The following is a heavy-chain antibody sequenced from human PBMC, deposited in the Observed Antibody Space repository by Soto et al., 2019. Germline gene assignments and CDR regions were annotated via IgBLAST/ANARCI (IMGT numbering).Heavy chain of an antibody. J-gene: IGHJ6*01. CDR2: IWYDGSNK. CDR3: ARDTITIFGVERSGDSNGMDV. D-gene: IGHD3-3*01. CDR1: GFTFSSYG. Sequence: QVQLVESGGGVVQPGRSLRLSCAASGFTFSSYGMHWVRQAPGKWLEWVAVIWYDGSNKYYADSVKGRFTISRDNSKNTLYLQMNSLRAEDTAVYYCARDTITIFGVERSGDSNGMDVW. V-gene: IGHV3-33*01.